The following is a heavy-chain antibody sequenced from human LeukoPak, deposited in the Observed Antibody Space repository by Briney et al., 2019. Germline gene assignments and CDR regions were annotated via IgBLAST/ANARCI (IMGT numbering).Heavy chain of an antibody. Sequence: SVKVSCKASGGTFSSYTISWVRQAPGQGLEWMGRIIPILGIANYAQKFQGRVTITADKSTSTAYMELSSPRSEDTAVYYCARALSGSYRFDYWGQGTLVTVSS. J-gene: IGHJ4*02. CDR3: ARALSGSYRFDY. CDR2: IIPILGIA. CDR1: GGTFSSYT. V-gene: IGHV1-69*02. D-gene: IGHD1-26*01.